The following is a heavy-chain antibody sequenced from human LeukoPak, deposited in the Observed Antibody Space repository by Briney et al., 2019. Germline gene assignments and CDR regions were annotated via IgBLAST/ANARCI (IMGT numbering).Heavy chain of an antibody. D-gene: IGHD3-3*01. V-gene: IGHV4-59*01. CDR1: GGSISSYY. J-gene: IGHJ4*02. Sequence: SETLSLTCTVSGGSISSYYWSWIRQPPGKGLEWIGYIYYSGSTNYNPSLKSRVTISVDTSKNQFSLKLSSVTAADTAVYYCARGVRLVRFLEWLDSWGQGTLVTVSS. CDR3: ARGVRLVRFLEWLDS. CDR2: IYYSGST.